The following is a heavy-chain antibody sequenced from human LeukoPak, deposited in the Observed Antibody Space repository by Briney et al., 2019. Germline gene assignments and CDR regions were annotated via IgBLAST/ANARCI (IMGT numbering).Heavy chain of an antibody. J-gene: IGHJ4*02. CDR1: GLTFSSYS. Sequence: GGSLRLSCAASGLTFSSYSMNWVGQAAGKGLEGVSYISISSRYIYYADSMKGRFTIARDNAKSSLYLQMSSLRAEDTDVYYCASAGYYERSGYTYYFHYWGQGTVVTVSS. CDR3: ASAGYYERSGYTYYFHY. V-gene: IGHV3-21*01. D-gene: IGHD3-22*01. CDR2: ISISSRYI.